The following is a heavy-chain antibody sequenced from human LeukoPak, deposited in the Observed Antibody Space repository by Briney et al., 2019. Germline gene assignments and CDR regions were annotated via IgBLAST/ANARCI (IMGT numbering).Heavy chain of an antibody. V-gene: IGHV1-2*02. CDR2: INPNSGGT. J-gene: IGHJ5*02. Sequence: GASVKVSCKPSGYPFTGYYMHGVRQAPGRGLGWMGWINPNSGGTNYAQKFQGRVTMTRDTSSSTAYMELSRLRSDDTAVYYCARDRGSLLWFGELFPFDPWGQGTLVTVSS. CDR3: ARDRGSLLWFGELFPFDP. CDR1: GYPFTGYY. D-gene: IGHD3-10*01.